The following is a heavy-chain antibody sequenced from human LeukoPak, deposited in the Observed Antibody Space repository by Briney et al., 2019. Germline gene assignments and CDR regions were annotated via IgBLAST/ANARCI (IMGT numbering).Heavy chain of an antibody. CDR1: GFTFSSYS. J-gene: IGHJ4*02. Sequence: PGGSLRLSCAASGFTFSSYSMNWVRQAPGKGLEWVSSISSSSSYIYYADSVKGRFTISRDNAKNSLYLQMNSLRAEDTAVYYCAREWWGSSPSFGYWGQGTLVTVSS. D-gene: IGHD6-6*01. CDR3: AREWWGSSPSFGY. CDR2: ISSSSSYI. V-gene: IGHV3-21*01.